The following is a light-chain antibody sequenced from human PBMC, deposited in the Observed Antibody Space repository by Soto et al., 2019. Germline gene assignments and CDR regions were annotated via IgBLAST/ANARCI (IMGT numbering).Light chain of an antibody. CDR1: QGISSW. J-gene: IGKJ3*01. CDR3: QQANSFPFT. CDR2: AAS. V-gene: IGKV1-12*01. Sequence: DIQMTQSPSSVSASVGDRVTITCRASQGISSWLALYQQKPGKAPKLLIYAASSLQSGVPSRFSGSGSGTDFTLTISSLQPEDFATYYFQQANSFPFTFGPGTKVDIK.